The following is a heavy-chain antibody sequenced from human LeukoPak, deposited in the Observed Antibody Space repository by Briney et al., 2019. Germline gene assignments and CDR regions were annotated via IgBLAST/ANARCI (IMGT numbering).Heavy chain of an antibody. CDR3: AKGNVLLWFGESSLYYFDY. CDR1: GFTFSSYA. CDR2: ISGSGGST. V-gene: IGHV3-23*01. D-gene: IGHD3-10*01. Sequence: GGSLRLSCAASGFTFSSYAMSWVRQAPGKGLEWVSAISGSGGSTYYADSVKGRFTISRDNSKNTLYLQMNSLRAEDTAVYYCAKGNVLLWFGESSLYYFDYWGQGTLVTVSS. J-gene: IGHJ4*02.